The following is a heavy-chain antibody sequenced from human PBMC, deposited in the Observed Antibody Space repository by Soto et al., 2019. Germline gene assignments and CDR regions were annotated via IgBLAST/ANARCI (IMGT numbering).Heavy chain of an antibody. J-gene: IGHJ4*02. V-gene: IGHV3-7*01. CDR2: INQDGNED. CDR3: ARTGDGHHDFLVY. D-gene: IGHD1-1*01. Sequence: LRLSCAAAGFTFSSYWMNWVRQAPGKGLEWVANINQDGNEDNLLDSVKGRFTISRDNAKNSLFLQMNSLRVDDTAVYYCARTGDGHHDFLVYWGKGALVTVSS. CDR1: GFTFSSYW.